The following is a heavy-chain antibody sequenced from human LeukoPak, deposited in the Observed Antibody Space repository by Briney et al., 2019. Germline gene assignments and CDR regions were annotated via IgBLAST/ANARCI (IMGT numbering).Heavy chain of an antibody. CDR3: VKGSGS. Sequence: GGSLRLSCAASGFTFSSYAMHWVRQAPGKGLEWVAVISYDGSNKYYADSVKGRFTISRDNSKNTLYLQMNSLRAEDTAVYYCVKGSGSWGQGTLVTVSS. CDR1: GFTFSSYA. V-gene: IGHV3-30-3*01. CDR2: ISYDGSNK. J-gene: IGHJ4*02. D-gene: IGHD1-26*01.